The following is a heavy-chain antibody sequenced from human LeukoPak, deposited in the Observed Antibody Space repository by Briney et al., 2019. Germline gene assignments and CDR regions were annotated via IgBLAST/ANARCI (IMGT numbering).Heavy chain of an antibody. Sequence: PGGSLRLSCAASGFTFSSYWMNWVRQAPGKGLVWVSRINSDGSSTSYADSVKGRFTISGDNAKNTLYLQMNSLRAEDTAVYYCARRAFSGSYSGYFDYWGQGTLVTVSS. D-gene: IGHD1-26*01. J-gene: IGHJ4*02. CDR2: INSDGSST. V-gene: IGHV3-74*01. CDR1: GFTFSSYW. CDR3: ARRAFSGSYSGYFDY.